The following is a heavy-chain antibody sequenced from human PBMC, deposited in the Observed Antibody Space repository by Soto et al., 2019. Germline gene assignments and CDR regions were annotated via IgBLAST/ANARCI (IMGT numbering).Heavy chain of an antibody. CDR2: IYYSGST. Sequence: SETLSLTCTVSGGSISSSSYYWGWIRQPPGKGLEWIGSIYYSGSTYYNPSLKSRVTISVDTSKNQFSLKLSSVTAADTAVYYCARVYTGAIFGVVTSYGMDVWGQGTTVTVSS. J-gene: IGHJ6*02. CDR1: GGSISSSSYY. CDR3: ARVYTGAIFGVVTSYGMDV. V-gene: IGHV4-39*07. D-gene: IGHD3-3*01.